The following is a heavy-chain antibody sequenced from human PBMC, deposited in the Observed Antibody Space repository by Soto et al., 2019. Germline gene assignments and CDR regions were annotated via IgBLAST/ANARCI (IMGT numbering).Heavy chain of an antibody. CDR3: AKDRGIIAAAGYFDY. J-gene: IGHJ4*02. D-gene: IGHD6-13*01. V-gene: IGHV3-30*18. CDR1: GFTFSSYG. Sequence: GGSLRLSCAVSGFTFSSYGMHWVRQAPGKGLEWVAVISYDGSNKYYADSVKGRFTISRDNSKNTLYLQMNSLRAEDTAVYYCAKDRGIIAAAGYFDYWGQGTRVTAPQ. CDR2: ISYDGSNK.